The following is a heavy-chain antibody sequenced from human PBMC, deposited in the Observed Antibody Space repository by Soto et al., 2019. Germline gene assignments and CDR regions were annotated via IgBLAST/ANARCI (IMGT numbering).Heavy chain of an antibody. CDR1: GFTFNNYA. J-gene: IGHJ5*02. D-gene: IGHD2-21*01. Sequence: EVQLLESGGGLVQPGGSLRLSCAASGFTFNNYAMTWVRQAPGKGLEWVSGISGSGGGAYYADSVKGRFTTSSHNCKSALFLELRSLSTEDTAVYYCENGDYGEGTYVSWGRRTRVIVSS. V-gene: IGHV3-23*01. CDR3: ENGDYGEGTYVS. CDR2: ISGSGGGA.